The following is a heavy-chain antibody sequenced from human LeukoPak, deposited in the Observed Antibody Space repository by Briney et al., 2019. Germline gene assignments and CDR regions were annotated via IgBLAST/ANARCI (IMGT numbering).Heavy chain of an antibody. Sequence: SETLSPTCTVSGGSISHSGYFWAWIRQPPGKGLEWVGHIYYTESTHYSPSLKSRVTMSFDASRHQFSLNVSSVTAADTAAYYCARVRGIALPGDRYMDVWGKGTTVTVSS. V-gene: IGHV4-39*02. D-gene: IGHD6-19*01. CDR1: GGSISHSGYF. J-gene: IGHJ6*03. CDR2: IYYTEST. CDR3: ARVRGIALPGDRYMDV.